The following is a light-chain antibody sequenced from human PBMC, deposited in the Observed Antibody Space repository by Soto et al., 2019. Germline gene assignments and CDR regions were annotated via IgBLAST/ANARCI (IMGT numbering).Light chain of an antibody. Sequence: SYELTQTPSLSVAPGKTAKITCGGNKIGSKSVHWYQQKSGQAPVVVIYYDSEWPSGIPDRFSGSNSGNTATLTISRVEAGDEADYYCQVWDVRSDLVVFGGGTKVTVL. J-gene: IGLJ2*01. CDR3: QVWDVRSDLVV. V-gene: IGLV3-21*04. CDR1: KIGSKS. CDR2: YDS.